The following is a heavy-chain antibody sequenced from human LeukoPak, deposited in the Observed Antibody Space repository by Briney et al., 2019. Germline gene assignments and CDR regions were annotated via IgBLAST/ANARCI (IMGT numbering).Heavy chain of an antibody. J-gene: IGHJ6*03. CDR2: IYYHENT. D-gene: IGHD1-1*01. Sequence: SETLSLTCTVSGGSISSSSDYWGWIRQAPGKGLEWIGSIYYHENTYYNSSLKSRVTISVDTSKNQFSLKLNSVTAADTAVYYCARVGGKWNDEGYFYYMDVWGKGTTVTISS. CDR3: ARVGGKWNDEGYFYYMDV. CDR1: GGSISSSSDY. V-gene: IGHV4-39*01.